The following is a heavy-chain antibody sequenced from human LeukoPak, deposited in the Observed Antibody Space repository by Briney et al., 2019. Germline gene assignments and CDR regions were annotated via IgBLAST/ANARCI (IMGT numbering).Heavy chain of an antibody. J-gene: IGHJ5*02. CDR3: ERDITRTNWFDP. CDR2: IYTSGST. V-gene: IGHV4-4*07. CDR1: GGSISSYY. D-gene: IGHD3-10*01. Sequence: SETLSLTCTISGGSISSYYWSWIRQPAGKGLEWIGRIYTSGSTNYNPSLKSRVTMSVDTSKNQFSLKLSSATAADTAVYYCERDITRTNWFDPWGPGTLVTVSS.